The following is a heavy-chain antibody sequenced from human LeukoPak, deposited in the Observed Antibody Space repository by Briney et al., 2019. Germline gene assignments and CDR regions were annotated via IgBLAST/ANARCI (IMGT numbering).Heavy chain of an antibody. D-gene: IGHD2-15*01. J-gene: IGHJ4*02. CDR2: INQGGNTV. CDR3: PTTFPYCGDGTCKL. Sequence: TGGSLRLSCAASGLRFSSYWMSWVRQAPGRGLGWVANINQGGNTVNYVDSVKGRVSISRDNANNALFLQMHSLRFEDTAIYYCPTTFPYCGDGTCKLGGQGAQVTVSS. CDR1: GLRFSSYW. V-gene: IGHV3-7*01.